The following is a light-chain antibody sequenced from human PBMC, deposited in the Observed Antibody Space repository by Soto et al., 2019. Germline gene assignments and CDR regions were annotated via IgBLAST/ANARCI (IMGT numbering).Light chain of an antibody. J-gene: IGLJ2*01. CDR1: SSNIGTNT. V-gene: IGLV1-44*01. Sequence: QSVLTQPPSASGTPGQRVTISCSGGSSNIGTNTVNWYKQVPGTAPTLLIYTDHQRPAGVPDRFSGSRSGTSASLAISGLQSEDEADYYCAAWDGSLNVVLFGGGTKLTVL. CDR2: TDH. CDR3: AAWDGSLNVVL.